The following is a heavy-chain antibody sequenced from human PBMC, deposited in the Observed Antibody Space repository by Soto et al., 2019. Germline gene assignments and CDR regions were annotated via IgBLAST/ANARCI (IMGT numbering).Heavy chain of an antibody. Sequence: GGSLRLSCAASGFTFSSYWMSWVRQAPGKGLEWVANIKQDGSEKYYVDSVKGRFTISRDNAKNSLYLQMNSLRAEDTAVYYCAREAILLWFGELNVVDYWGQGTLVTVSS. V-gene: IGHV3-7*03. D-gene: IGHD3-10*01. CDR3: AREAILLWFGELNVVDY. J-gene: IGHJ4*02. CDR1: GFTFSSYW. CDR2: IKQDGSEK.